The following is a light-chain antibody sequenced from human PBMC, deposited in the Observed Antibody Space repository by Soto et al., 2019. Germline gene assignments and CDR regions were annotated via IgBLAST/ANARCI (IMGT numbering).Light chain of an antibody. CDR1: SSEVGSYNL. CDR2: EGS. V-gene: IGLV2-23*01. J-gene: IGLJ2*01. CDR3: CSDAGSSSHVV. Sequence: QSVLTQPASVSGSPGQSITISCIGTSSEVGSYNLVSWYQHHPGKAPRLMIYEGSKRPSGVSNRFSGSKSGNTASLTISVRHAEDEADYYCCSDAGSSSHVVFAGGTTFTVL.